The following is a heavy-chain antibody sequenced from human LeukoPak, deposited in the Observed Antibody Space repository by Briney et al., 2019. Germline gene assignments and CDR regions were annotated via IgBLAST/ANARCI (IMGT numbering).Heavy chain of an antibody. CDR2: ISGRGGST. J-gene: IGHJ5*02. CDR3: AKSGYCTGDSCYNNWFDP. Sequence: GGSLRLSCAASGFTFSSYAMSWVRQAPGKGLEWVSSISGRGGSTDYADSVKGRFTNSRDDSESTVFLQMNSLRAEDTAAYYCAKSGYCTGDSCYNNWFDPWGQGTLVTVSS. CDR1: GFTFSSYA. D-gene: IGHD2-8*02. V-gene: IGHV3-23*01.